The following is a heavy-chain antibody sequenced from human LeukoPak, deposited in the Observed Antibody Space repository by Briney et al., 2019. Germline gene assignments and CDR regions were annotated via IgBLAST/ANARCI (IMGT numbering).Heavy chain of an antibody. D-gene: IGHD3-22*01. Sequence: GGSLRLSCAASGFTFSSYSMNWVRQAPGKGLEWVSSISSSSSYIYYADSVKGRFTISRDNAKNSLYLQMNSLRAEDTAVYYCARVGDSSGYYVDYWGQGTLVTVSS. J-gene: IGHJ4*02. CDR1: GFTFSSYS. V-gene: IGHV3-21*01. CDR3: ARVGDSSGYYVDY. CDR2: ISSSSSYI.